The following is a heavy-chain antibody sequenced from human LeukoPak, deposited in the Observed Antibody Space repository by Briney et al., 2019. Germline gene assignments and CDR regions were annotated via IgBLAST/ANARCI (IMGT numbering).Heavy chain of an antibody. Sequence: VASVKVSCEASGYTFTTYAINWVRQAPGQGLEWMGWIDTSTGNPTYAQGFTEQFVFSLDTSVNTAYLQINSLKAEDTAMYYCARDNYGAEEGIGSSLVWLDPWGQGTLVTVSS. CDR1: GYTFTTYA. J-gene: IGHJ5*02. V-gene: IGHV7-4-1*02. CDR2: IDTSTGNP. D-gene: IGHD6-13*01. CDR3: ARDNYGAEEGIGSSLVWLDP.